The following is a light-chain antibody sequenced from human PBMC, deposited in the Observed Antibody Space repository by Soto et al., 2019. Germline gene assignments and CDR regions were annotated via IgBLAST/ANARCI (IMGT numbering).Light chain of an antibody. J-gene: IGKJ5*01. CDR3: QQYNNWPPRT. CDR1: QRVSSTY. V-gene: IGKV3-15*01. CDR2: GTS. Sequence: EILLTQSPGTLSLSPGERATLSCRASQRVSSTYLAWYQQKPGQAPRLLIYGTSTRAAGVPARFSGSGSGTEFTLTISSLQSEDFAVYYCQQYNNWPPRTFGQGTRLEIK.